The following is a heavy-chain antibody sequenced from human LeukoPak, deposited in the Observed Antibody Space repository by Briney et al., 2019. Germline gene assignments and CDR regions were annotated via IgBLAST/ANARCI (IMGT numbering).Heavy chain of an antibody. CDR3: AKGPRTYYDILTGCSFDY. D-gene: IGHD3-9*01. Sequence: GGSLRLSCAASGFTFSNYAMSWVRQAPGKGLEWVSAISRSGGSTYYAVSVKGRFTISRDDSKNTLYLQMNSLRAEDTGVYYYAKGPRTYYDILTGCSFDYWGQGALVTVSS. CDR2: ISRSGGST. V-gene: IGHV3-23*01. CDR1: GFTFSNYA. J-gene: IGHJ4*02.